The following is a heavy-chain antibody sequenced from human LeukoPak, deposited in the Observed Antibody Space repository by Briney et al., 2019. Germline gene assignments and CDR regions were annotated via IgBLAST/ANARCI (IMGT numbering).Heavy chain of an antibody. J-gene: IGHJ1*01. D-gene: IGHD6-19*01. CDR1: GGSISSSSYY. CDR3: AREAYTSGWYPYFQH. CDR2: IFYSGST. Sequence: SETLSLTCTVSGGSISSSSYYWGWIRQPPGKGLEWIGSIFYSGSTYYNPSLKSRVTISVDTSKNQFSLKLNSVTAADTAVYYCAREAYTSGWYPYFQHWGQGTLVTVSS. V-gene: IGHV4-39*02.